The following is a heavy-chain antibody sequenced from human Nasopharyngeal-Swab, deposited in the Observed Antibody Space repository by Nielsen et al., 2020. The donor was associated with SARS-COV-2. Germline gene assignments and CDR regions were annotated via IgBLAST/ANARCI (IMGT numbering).Heavy chain of an antibody. CDR1: GDSVSSNTAA. CDR3: ARIAVAVSPV. V-gene: IGHV6-1*01. J-gene: IGHJ4*02. Sequence: QTLSLTGAISGDSVSSNTAAWNWIRQAPSRGLEWLGRTYYRSMWNNDYAVSVRGRITINPDPSKNQFSLQLNSVTPEDTAVYYCARIAVAVSPVWGQGTLVTVSS. CDR2: TYYRSMWNN. D-gene: IGHD6-19*01.